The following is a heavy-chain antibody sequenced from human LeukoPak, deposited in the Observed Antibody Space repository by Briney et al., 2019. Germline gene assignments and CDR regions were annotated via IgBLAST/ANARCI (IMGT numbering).Heavy chain of an antibody. V-gene: IGHV1-2*02. Sequence: ASVKVSCKASGYTFIDSYMHWVRQAPGQGLEWMGWINAKSGGTKYKQKFQGRVTMTRDTSITTAYMELSTLTSEDTAIYYCARLTGQRQFDPWGQGTLVTVSS. D-gene: IGHD1-20*01. CDR2: INAKSGGT. CDR3: ARLTGQRQFDP. CDR1: GYTFIDSY. J-gene: IGHJ5*02.